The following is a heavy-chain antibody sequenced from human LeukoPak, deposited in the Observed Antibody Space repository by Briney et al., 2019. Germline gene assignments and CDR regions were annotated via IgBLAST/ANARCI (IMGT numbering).Heavy chain of an antibody. CDR1: GYSFTSYW. CDR2: IYPGDSDT. CDR3: ARHYCSGGSCYPYFDY. J-gene: IGHJ4*02. D-gene: IGHD2-15*01. V-gene: IGHV5-51*01. Sequence: GESLKISCKGSGYSFTSYWIGWVRQMPGKGLEWMGIIYPGDSDTRYSPSFQGQVTISADKSLSTAYLQWSSLKASDTAMYYCARHYCSGGSCYPYFDYWGQGTLVTVSS.